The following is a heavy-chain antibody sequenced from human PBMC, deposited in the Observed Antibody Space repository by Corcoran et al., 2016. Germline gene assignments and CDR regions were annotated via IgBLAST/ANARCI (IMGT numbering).Heavy chain of an antibody. CDR2: INHSGST. CDR1: GGSFSGYY. Sequence: QVQLQQWGAGLLKPSETLSLTCAVYGGSFSGYYWSWIRQPPGKGLEWIGEINHSGSTNYNPSLKSRVTISVDTSKHQFSLELSSVTAADTAVYYCARGWGYSDAWGYWGQGTMVTVSS. V-gene: IGHV4-34*01. CDR3: ARGWGYSDAWGY. J-gene: IGHJ4*02. D-gene: IGHD5-18*01.